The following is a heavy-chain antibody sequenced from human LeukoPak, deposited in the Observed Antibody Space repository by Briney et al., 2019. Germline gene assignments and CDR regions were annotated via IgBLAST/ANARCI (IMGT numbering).Heavy chain of an antibody. CDR1: GGSISSYY. Sequence: SETLSLTCTVSGGSISSYYWSWIRQPPGKGLEWIGSIYYSGSTYYNPSLKSRVTISVDTSKNQFSLKLSSVTAADTAVYYCARESYDGGADAFDIWGQGTMVTVSS. V-gene: IGHV4-59*01. CDR2: IYYSGST. CDR3: ARESYDGGADAFDI. J-gene: IGHJ3*02. D-gene: IGHD3-22*01.